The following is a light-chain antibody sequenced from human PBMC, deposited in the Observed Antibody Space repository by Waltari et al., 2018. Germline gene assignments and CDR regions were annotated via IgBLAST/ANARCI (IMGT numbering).Light chain of an antibody. J-gene: IGKJ4*01. Sequence: EIVMTQSPASLSISPGERATLSCRASRSVSNNLAWYQQRPGQAPRPLIYGASRRATGIPARFSGSGSGTEFTLTISSLQSEDVAVYYCQQYENWPPLTFGGGTTVEIK. CDR3: QQYENWPPLT. CDR2: GAS. CDR1: RSVSNN. V-gene: IGKV3D-15*01.